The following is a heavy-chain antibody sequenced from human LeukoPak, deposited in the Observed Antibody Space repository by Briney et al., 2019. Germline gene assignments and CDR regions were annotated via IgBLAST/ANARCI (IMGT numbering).Heavy chain of an antibody. CDR2: TNSDGSLP. CDR1: GFTFSSYW. CDR3: GRGGYYFDY. V-gene: IGHV3-74*01. Sequence: GGSLRLSCAASGFTFSSYWMHWVRQAPGKGLVWVSRTNSDGSLPSYTDSVKGRFTISRDNAKSTLYLQMNSLRAEDTAVYYCGRGGYYFDYWGQGTLVTVSS. J-gene: IGHJ4*02.